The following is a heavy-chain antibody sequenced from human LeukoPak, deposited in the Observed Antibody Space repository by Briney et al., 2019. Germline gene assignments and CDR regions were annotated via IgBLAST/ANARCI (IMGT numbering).Heavy chain of an antibody. D-gene: IGHD5-18*01. Sequence: ASVKVSCKASGGTFSSYAISWVRQAPGQGLEWMGRIIPILGIANYAQKFQGRVTITADKSTSTAYMELSSLRSEDTAVYYCAREGAGMDTAMVYYYYGMDVWGQGTTVTVSS. CDR2: IIPILGIA. CDR3: AREGAGMDTAMVYYYYGMDV. J-gene: IGHJ6*02. V-gene: IGHV1-69*04. CDR1: GGTFSSYA.